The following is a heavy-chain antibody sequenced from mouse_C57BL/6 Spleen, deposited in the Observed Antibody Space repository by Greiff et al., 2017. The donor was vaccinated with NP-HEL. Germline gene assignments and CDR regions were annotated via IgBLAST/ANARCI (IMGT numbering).Heavy chain of an antibody. J-gene: IGHJ2*01. CDR3: ASDYYGSSYGD. D-gene: IGHD1-1*01. Sequence: EVQLVESGGGLVKPGGSLKLSCAASGFTFSDSGMHWVRQAPEKGLEWVAYISSGSSTIYYADTVKGRFTISRDNAKNTLFLQMTSLRSEDTAMYYCASDYYGSSYGDWGQGTTLTVSS. CDR1: GFTFSDSG. V-gene: IGHV5-17*01. CDR2: ISSGSSTI.